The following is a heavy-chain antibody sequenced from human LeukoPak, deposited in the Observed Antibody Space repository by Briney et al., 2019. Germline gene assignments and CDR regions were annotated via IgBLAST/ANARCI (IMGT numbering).Heavy chain of an antibody. CDR3: AATYGSGSFTDAFDI. Sequence: SVKVSCKASGGTFSSYAISWVRQAPGQGLEWMGRIIPIFGTANYAQKFQGRVTITTDESSSTAYMELSSLRSEDTAVYYCAATYGSGSFTDAFDIWGQGTMVTVSS. V-gene: IGHV1-69*05. CDR2: IIPIFGTA. CDR1: GGTFSSYA. D-gene: IGHD3-10*01. J-gene: IGHJ3*02.